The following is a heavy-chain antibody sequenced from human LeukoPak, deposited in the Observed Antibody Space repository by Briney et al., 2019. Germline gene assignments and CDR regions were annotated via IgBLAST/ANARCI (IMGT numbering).Heavy chain of an antibody. CDR1: GFRVTNHA. V-gene: IGHV3-30*14. J-gene: IGHJ3*02. D-gene: IGHD4-17*01. CDR3: ARDRWTTVSPAAFDI. Sequence: PGGSLRLSCAVSGFRVTNHALHWVRQTPGKGLEWLSLISDDGTEKFCADSVRGRFTISRDNSKNTLDLQMNSLRAEDTAVYYCARDRWTTVSPAAFDIWGQGTMVTVSS. CDR2: ISDDGTEK.